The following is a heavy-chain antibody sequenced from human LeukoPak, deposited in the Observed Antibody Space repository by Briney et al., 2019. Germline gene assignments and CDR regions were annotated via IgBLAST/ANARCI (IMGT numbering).Heavy chain of an antibody. CDR1: GGSIRIYY. D-gene: IGHD3-22*01. CDR2: IYISGST. J-gene: IGHJ3*02. CDR3: AYDSSGYYYGADGFDI. Sequence: PSESVALLCTVSGGSIRIYYWRWIRQPPGRGREWMGRIYISGSTNYNSSLKGRITMSLDTSQNQLSPKLSSVTAADTAVYYWAYDSSGYYYGADGFDICGQGRIVTVSS. V-gene: IGHV4-4*07.